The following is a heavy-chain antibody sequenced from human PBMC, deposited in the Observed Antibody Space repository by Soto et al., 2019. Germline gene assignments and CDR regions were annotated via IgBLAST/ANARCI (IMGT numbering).Heavy chain of an antibody. V-gene: IGHV3-23*01. Sequence: EVPLLDSGGGWVQPGVSLRLSCVASGFVFSDYAMSWVRQAPGKGLEWVSAVSAGGSDTYYADSVKGRFTVSRVNSKNPLYLQMNTLRAQDTAIYYCASVPIWCGSSSCYTEGFDSWGQGALVSVSS. D-gene: IGHD2-2*01. CDR3: ASVPIWCGSSSCYTEGFDS. CDR2: VSAGGSDT. J-gene: IGHJ4*02. CDR1: GFVFSDYA.